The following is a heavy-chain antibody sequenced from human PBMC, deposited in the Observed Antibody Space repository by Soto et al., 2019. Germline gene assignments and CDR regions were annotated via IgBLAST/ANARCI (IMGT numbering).Heavy chain of an antibody. J-gene: IGHJ6*02. D-gene: IGHD3-22*01. CDR1: GYTFTSYD. Sequence: QVQLVQSGAEVKKPGASVKVSCKASGYTFTSYDINWVRQATGQGLEWMGWMNPNSGNTGYAQKFQGRVTMTRNTSISTAYMELSSLRSEDTAVYYCARSSVVIYYYGMDVWGQGTTVTVSS. CDR2: MNPNSGNT. V-gene: IGHV1-8*01. CDR3: ARSSVVIYYYGMDV.